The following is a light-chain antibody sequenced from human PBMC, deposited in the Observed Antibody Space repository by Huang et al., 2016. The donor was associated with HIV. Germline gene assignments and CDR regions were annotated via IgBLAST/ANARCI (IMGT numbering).Light chain of an antibody. V-gene: IGKV3-15*01. CDR1: QGVRTN. CDR3: QEYNKWPDFT. J-gene: IGKJ3*01. CDR2: GAF. Sequence: EIVMTQSPATLSVSPGERATLSCRASQGVRTNLAWYQQKPGQAPRLVIYGAFTRAAGIPDRFSGSGSGTEFTLTISSLQTEDVAVYYCQEYNKWPDFTFGPGTKVDV.